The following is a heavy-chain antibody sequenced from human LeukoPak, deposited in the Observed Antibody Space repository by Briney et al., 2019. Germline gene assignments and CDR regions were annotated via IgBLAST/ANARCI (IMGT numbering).Heavy chain of an antibody. CDR2: ISSSGSTI. CDR3: ARGYGDYSWFDP. D-gene: IGHD4-17*01. CDR1: GFTFSSYE. Sequence: PGGSLILSCAASGFTFSSYEMNWDRQAPGKGLEWVSYISSSGSTIYYADSVKGRFTISRDNAKNSLYLQMNSLRAEDTAVYYCARGYGDYSWFDPWGQGTLVTVSS. J-gene: IGHJ5*02. V-gene: IGHV3-48*03.